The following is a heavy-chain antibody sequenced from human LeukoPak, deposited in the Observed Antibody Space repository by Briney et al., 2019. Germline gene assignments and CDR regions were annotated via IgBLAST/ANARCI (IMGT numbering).Heavy chain of an antibody. D-gene: IGHD1-26*01. V-gene: IGHV3-23*01. CDR1: GFTFSSHA. J-gene: IGHJ4*02. CDR3: AKDSGSYFDYFDY. CDR2: ISGSGGST. Sequence: GGSLRLSCAASGFTFSSHAMSWVRQAPGKGLEWVSAISGSGGSTYYADSVKGRFTVSRDNAKNSLYLQMNSLRAEDTALYYCAKDSGSYFDYFDYWGQGTLVTVSS.